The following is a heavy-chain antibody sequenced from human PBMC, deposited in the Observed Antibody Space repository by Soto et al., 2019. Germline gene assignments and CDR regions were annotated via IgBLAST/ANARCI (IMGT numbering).Heavy chain of an antibody. CDR2: IYYSGNT. CDR1: GGSIRSGGYY. D-gene: IGHD5-18*01. V-gene: IGHV4-31*03. CDR3: ARDRLMATAGTARHYFGLDV. Sequence: SETLSLTCTVSGGSIRSGGYYWSWVRQNPRKGLEWIGNIYYSGNTYYNPSLKSRLTISVDTSKNQFSLNLSSVTAADTAVYYCARDRLMATAGTARHYFGLDVWGQGTTVTVSS. J-gene: IGHJ6*02.